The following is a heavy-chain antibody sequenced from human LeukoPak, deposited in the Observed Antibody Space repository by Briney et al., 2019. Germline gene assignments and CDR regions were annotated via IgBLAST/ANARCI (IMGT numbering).Heavy chain of an antibody. CDR3: ARGGSITMIGGFDY. CDR1: GDSVSSNSAA. V-gene: IGHV6-1*01. J-gene: IGHJ4*02. CDR2: TYYRSKWYN. D-gene: IGHD3-22*01. Sequence: SQTLSLTCAISGDSVSSNSAARNWIRQSPSRGLEWLGRTYYRSKWYNDYAVSVKSRITINPDTSKNQFSLQLSSMTPEDTAVYYCARGGSITMIGGFDYWGQGTLVTVSS.